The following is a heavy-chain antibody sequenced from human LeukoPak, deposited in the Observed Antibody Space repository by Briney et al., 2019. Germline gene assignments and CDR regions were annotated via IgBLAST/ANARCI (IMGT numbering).Heavy chain of an antibody. Sequence: GGSLRLSCAASGFTFSSYGMHWVRQAPGKGLEWVAFIRYDGSNKYYADSVKGRFTISRDNSKNTLYLQMNSLRAEDTAVYYCARVQAAAGFAFDIWGQGTMVAVSS. CDR1: GFTFSSYG. V-gene: IGHV3-30*02. J-gene: IGHJ3*02. CDR3: ARVQAAAGFAFDI. CDR2: IRYDGSNK. D-gene: IGHD6-13*01.